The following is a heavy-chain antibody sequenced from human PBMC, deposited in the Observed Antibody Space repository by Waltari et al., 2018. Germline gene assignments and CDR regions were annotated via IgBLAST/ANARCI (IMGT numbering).Heavy chain of an antibody. CDR2: TYYRSKVSN. V-gene: IGHV6-1*01. CDR3: ARGRNSGFDY. D-gene: IGHD2-15*01. CDR1: GDSISSNGVA. J-gene: IGHJ4*02. Sequence: QVQLQQSGPELVKPSQTLSLTCDISGDSISSNGVAWNWIRQSPSRGLEWLGRTYYRSKVSNDYAVSVKSRITINPDTSKNQFSLQLNSVTPDDTALYYCARGRNSGFDYWGQGTLVTVSS.